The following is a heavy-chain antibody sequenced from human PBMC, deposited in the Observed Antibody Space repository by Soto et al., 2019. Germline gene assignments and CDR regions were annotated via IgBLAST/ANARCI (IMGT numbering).Heavy chain of an antibody. J-gene: IGHJ6*03. CDR2: IYYSGTT. V-gene: IGHV4-59*08. CDR1: GGSIDGLY. CDR3: VRLRNHYYMDV. Sequence: QVQLQESGPGLVKPSETLSLTCSVSGGSIDGLYWSWVRQPPGRGPEWIGWIYYSGTTTYNPSLKSRVTMSVDTSKNQFSLNLSSVTAADTAIYYCVRLRNHYYMDVWGRGTTVAVSS.